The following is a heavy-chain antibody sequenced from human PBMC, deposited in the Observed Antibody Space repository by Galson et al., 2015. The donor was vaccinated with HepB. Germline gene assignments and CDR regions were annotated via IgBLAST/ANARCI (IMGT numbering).Heavy chain of an antibody. Sequence: QSGAEVKKPGESLKISCTASGYMFTNFWIGWVRQTPGKGLECMGIIHPGDSETRYSPSFQGQVTISVDKSLSTAFVQWGSLKASDTAVYFCARHVRGDFWRAYSPESYFYYGMDVWGQGTTVTVSS. CDR1: GYMFTNFW. D-gene: IGHD3-3*01. CDR2: IHPGDSET. CDR3: ARHVRGDFWRAYSPESYFYYGMDV. V-gene: IGHV5-51*01. J-gene: IGHJ6*02.